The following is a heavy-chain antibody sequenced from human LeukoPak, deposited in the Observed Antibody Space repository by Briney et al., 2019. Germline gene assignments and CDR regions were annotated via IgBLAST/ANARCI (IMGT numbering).Heavy chain of an antibody. CDR2: IWYDGSNK. V-gene: IGHV3-33*01. D-gene: IGHD2-2*01. Sequence: PGGSLRLSCAASGFTFSSYGMHWVRQAPGKGQEWVAVIWYDGSNKYYADSVKGRFTISRDNSKNTLYLQMHSLRAEDTAVYYCAREHGGIVVVPAAGYFDYWGQGTLVTVSS. CDR3: AREHGGIVVVPAAGYFDY. J-gene: IGHJ4*02. CDR1: GFTFSSYG.